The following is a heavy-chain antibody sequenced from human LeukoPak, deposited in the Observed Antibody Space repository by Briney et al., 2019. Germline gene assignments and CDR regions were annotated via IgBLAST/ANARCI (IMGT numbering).Heavy chain of an antibody. CDR1: GLTFSAYW. J-gene: IGHJ4*02. CDR3: VGGIGWLPDY. V-gene: IGHV3-7*01. CDR2: IKQDGSEK. Sequence: GGSLRLSCAASGLTFSAYWGNWVRQAPGKGLEWVANIKQDGSEKNYVDSVKGRFTISRDNAENSLCLQMNSLRVEDTAVYYCVGGIGWLPDYWGQGTLVTVSS. D-gene: IGHD6-19*01.